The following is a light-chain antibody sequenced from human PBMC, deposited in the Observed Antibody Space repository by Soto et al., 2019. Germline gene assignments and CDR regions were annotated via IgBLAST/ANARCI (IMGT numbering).Light chain of an antibody. V-gene: IGKV1-39*01. CDR1: QSISSY. CDR3: QQTHSFPRT. J-gene: IGKJ1*01. CDR2: AAS. Sequence: DIQMTQSPSSLSASVGDRVTITCRASQSISSYLNWYQHKPGKAPKLLISAASSLQTGVPSRFSGSRSGTDLALTISSLQRDDFATYYCQQTHSFPRTFGQGTKVEMK.